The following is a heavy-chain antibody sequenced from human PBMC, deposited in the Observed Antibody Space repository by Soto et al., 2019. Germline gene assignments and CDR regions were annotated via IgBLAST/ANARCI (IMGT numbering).Heavy chain of an antibody. V-gene: IGHV3-21*01. Sequence: EVQLVESGGGLVKPGGSLRLSCAASGFTFSSYSMNWVRQAPGKGLEWVSSISISSSYIYYADSVKGRFTISRDNAKNSLYLQMNSLRAEDPAVYYCARDLHDYVSFRFDPWGQGTLVTVSS. CDR2: ISISSSYI. CDR1: GFTFSSYS. D-gene: IGHD3-16*01. J-gene: IGHJ5*02. CDR3: ARDLHDYVSFRFDP.